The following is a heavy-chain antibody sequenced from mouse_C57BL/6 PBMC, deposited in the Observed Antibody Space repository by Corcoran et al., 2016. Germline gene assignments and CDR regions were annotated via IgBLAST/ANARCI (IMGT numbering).Heavy chain of an antibody. D-gene: IGHD1-1*01. Sequence: EVQLQQSGPELVKPGASVKIPCKASGYTFTDYNMDWVKQSRGKSLEWIGDINPNNGGTIYNQKFKGKATLTVDKSSSTAYMELRSLTSEDTAVYYCARGIYYYGSKYYYAMDYWGQGTSVTVSS. CDR2: INPNNGGT. J-gene: IGHJ4*01. CDR3: ARGIYYYGSKYYYAMDY. V-gene: IGHV1-18*01. CDR1: GYTFTDYN.